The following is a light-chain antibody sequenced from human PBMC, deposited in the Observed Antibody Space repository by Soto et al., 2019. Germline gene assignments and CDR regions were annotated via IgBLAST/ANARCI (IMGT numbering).Light chain of an antibody. Sequence: SNELTQPPSVSVAPGQTARITCGGNKIGSKSVHWYQQKPGQAPVLVVCDDSDRPSGIPERFSGSNSANTATLTISRVEDGDEADYYCQVWDSSSDHYVFGTGTKVTVL. V-gene: IGLV3-21*02. CDR1: KIGSKS. CDR2: DDS. CDR3: QVWDSSSDHYV. J-gene: IGLJ1*01.